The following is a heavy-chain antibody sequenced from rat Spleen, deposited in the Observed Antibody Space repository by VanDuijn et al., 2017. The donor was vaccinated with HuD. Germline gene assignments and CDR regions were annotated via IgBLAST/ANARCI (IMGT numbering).Heavy chain of an antibody. Sequence: EVQLVESGGGLVQPGRSLKLSCAVSGFTFSNFPMAWVRQAPTKGLEWVASISYDGGNTYYRDSVKGRFTISRDNAKSSLYLQMDSLRSEDTSTYYCAKYYGYTYGVMDAWGQGASVTVSS. J-gene: IGHJ4*01. V-gene: IGHV5-20*01. CDR3: AKYYGYTYGVMDA. D-gene: IGHD1-6*01. CDR2: ISYDGGNT. CDR1: GFTFSNFP.